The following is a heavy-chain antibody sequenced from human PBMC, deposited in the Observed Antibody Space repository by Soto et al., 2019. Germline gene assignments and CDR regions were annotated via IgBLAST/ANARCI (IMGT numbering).Heavy chain of an antibody. D-gene: IGHD3-22*01. CDR2: IKQDGSEK. V-gene: IGHV3-7*04. Sequence: PGGSLRRSCAACGFTFSRYWMSWVRQAPGKGLEWVANIKQDGSEKYYVDSVKGRFTISRDNAKNSLYLQMNSLRAEDTAVYYCARFYYDSSGYLPSPYYYYYGMDVSGQGTTVTVSS. CDR3: ARFYYDSSGYLPSPYYYYYGMDV. CDR1: GFTFSRYW. J-gene: IGHJ6*02.